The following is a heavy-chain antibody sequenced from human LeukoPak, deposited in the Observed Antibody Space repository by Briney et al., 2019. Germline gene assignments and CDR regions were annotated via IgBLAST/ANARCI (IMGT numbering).Heavy chain of an antibody. D-gene: IGHD3-9*01. CDR3: ARDYTLRYFDWLLDY. Sequence: PGGSLRLSCAASGFTFSSYAMHWVRQAPGKGLEWVAVISYDGSNKYYADSVKGRFTISRDNSKNTLYLQMNSLRAEDTAVYYCARDYTLRYFDWLLDYWGQGTLATVSS. CDR2: ISYDGSNK. V-gene: IGHV3-30*04. CDR1: GFTFSSYA. J-gene: IGHJ4*02.